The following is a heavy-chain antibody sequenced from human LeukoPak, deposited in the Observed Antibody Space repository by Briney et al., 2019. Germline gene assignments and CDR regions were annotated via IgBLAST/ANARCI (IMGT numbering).Heavy chain of an antibody. Sequence: TGGSLRLSCTASGFTFSSHAMSWVRQAPGQGLEWVSSISASGGSTYYADSVKGRFTISRDNSKNTLYLQMDSLRAEDTAVYFCAKEYRGFDYWGQGTLVTVSS. V-gene: IGHV3-23*01. D-gene: IGHD5-12*01. CDR3: AKEYRGFDY. CDR2: ISASGGST. CDR1: GFTFSSHA. J-gene: IGHJ4*02.